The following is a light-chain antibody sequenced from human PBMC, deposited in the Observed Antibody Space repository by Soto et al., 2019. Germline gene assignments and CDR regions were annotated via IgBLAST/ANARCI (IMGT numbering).Light chain of an antibody. Sequence: QPVLTQPASVSGSPGQSITISCTGTSSDVGNYKYVSWYQQHPDKAPKLMIYDVSSRPSGVSNRFSGSKSGNTASLTISGLQAEDEADYYCSSYTTSSTLVFGGGTKLTVL. V-gene: IGLV2-14*03. CDR1: SSDVGNYKY. CDR2: DVS. CDR3: SSYTTSSTLV. J-gene: IGLJ3*02.